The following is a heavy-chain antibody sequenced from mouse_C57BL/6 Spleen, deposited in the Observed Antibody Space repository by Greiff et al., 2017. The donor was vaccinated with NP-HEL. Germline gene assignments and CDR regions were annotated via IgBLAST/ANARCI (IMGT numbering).Heavy chain of an antibody. CDR2: IDPANGNT. Sequence: VQLKQSGPELVKPGASVKISCKASGYAFSSSWMNWVKQRPEQGLEWIGRIDPANGNTKYAPKFQGKATITADTSSNTAYLQLSSLTSEDTAIYYCAGGLRQGFAYWGQGTLVTVSA. D-gene: IGHD2-4*01. J-gene: IGHJ3*01. CDR1: GYAFSSSW. CDR3: AGGLRQGFAY. V-gene: IGHV14-3*01.